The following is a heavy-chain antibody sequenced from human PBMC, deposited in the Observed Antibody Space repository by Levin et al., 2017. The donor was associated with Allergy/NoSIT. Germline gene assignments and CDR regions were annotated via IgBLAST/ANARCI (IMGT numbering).Heavy chain of an antibody. V-gene: IGHV3-30-3*01. CDR2: ISYDGSNK. J-gene: IGHJ2*01. CDR3: ARDWTDTVTTAFYFDL. Sequence: LSLTCAASGFTFRSYAMHWVRPAPGKGLEWVAVISYDGSNKYYADSVKGRFTISRDNSKNTLYLQMNSLRAEDTAVYYCARDWTDTVTTAFYFDLWGRGTLVTVSS. CDR1: GFTFRSYA. D-gene: IGHD4-17*01.